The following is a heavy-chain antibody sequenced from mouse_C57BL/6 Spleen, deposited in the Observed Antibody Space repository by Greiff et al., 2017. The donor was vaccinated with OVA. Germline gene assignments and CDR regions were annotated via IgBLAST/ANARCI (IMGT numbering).Heavy chain of an antibody. J-gene: IGHJ3*01. V-gene: IGHV1-26*01. CDR1: GYTFTDYY. Sequence: VQLQQSGPELVKPGASVKISCKASGYTFTDYYMNWVKQSHGKSLEWIGDINPNNGGTSYNQKFKGKATLTVDKSSSTAYMELRSLTSEDSAVYYCARRDDYDGAYWGQGTLVTVSA. CDR3: ARRDDYDGAY. D-gene: IGHD2-4*01. CDR2: INPNNGGT.